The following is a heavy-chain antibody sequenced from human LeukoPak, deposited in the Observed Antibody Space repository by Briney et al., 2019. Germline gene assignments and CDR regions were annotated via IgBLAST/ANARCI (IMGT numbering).Heavy chain of an antibody. D-gene: IGHD5-12*01. CDR2: IYYSGST. V-gene: IGHV4-39*01. J-gene: IGHJ4*02. CDR3: ARLGEYSGYDY. Sequence: ASETLSLTCTVSGGSFSSGSYYWDWTRQPPGKGLEWIGSIYYSGSTYYNPSLKSRVTISVDTSKNQFSLKLSSVTAADTALYYCARLGEYSGYDYWGQGTLVTVSS. CDR1: GGSFSSGSYY.